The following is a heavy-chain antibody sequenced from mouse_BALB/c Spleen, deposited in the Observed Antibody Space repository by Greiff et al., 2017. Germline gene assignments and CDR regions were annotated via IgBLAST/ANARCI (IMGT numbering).Heavy chain of an antibody. J-gene: IGHJ4*01. CDR2: ISDGGSYT. D-gene: IGHD2-3*01. CDR1: GFTFSDYY. V-gene: IGHV5-4*02. CDR3: AREVVYDGSSYAMDY. Sequence: DVMLVESGGGLVKPGGSLKLSCAASGFTFSDYYMYWVRQTPEKRLEWVATISDGGSYTYYPDSVKGRFTISRDNAKNNLYLQMSSLKSEDTAMYYCAREVVYDGSSYAMDYWGQGTSVTVSS.